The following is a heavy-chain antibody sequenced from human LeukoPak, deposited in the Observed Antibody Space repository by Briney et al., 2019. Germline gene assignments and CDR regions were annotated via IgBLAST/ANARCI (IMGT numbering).Heavy chain of an antibody. CDR2: IFYSGTA. J-gene: IGHJ3*02. CDR1: GGSISSSTYY. D-gene: IGHD5-18*01. V-gene: IGHV4-39*01. Sequence: KPSETLSLTCTVSGGSISSSTYYWGWIRQPPGKQLEWIGSIFYSGTAYYNPSFKSRVSISVDTSKSQFSLKLSSVTAADTAVYYCARIGIRAFDIWGQGTMVTVSS. CDR3: ARIGIRAFDI.